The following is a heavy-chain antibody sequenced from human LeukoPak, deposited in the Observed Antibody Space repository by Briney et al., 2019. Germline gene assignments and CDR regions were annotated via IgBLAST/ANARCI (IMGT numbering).Heavy chain of an antibody. Sequence: GGSLRLSCAASGFTFSNYWVHWVRQAPGKGLVWVSRINSDGINTSYADSVKGRFTISRDNAKNTLNLQMNSLRAEDTAVYYCARDLGQYYDTSDNWFDPWGQGTLVTVSS. CDR1: GFTFSNYW. D-gene: IGHD3-22*01. J-gene: IGHJ5*02. CDR3: ARDLGQYYDTSDNWFDP. V-gene: IGHV3-74*01. CDR2: INSDGINT.